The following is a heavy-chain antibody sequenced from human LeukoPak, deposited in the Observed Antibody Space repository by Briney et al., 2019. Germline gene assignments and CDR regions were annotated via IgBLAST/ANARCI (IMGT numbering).Heavy chain of an antibody. CDR3: AKPITMIVVVMPNFDY. CDR2: ISGSGGST. D-gene: IGHD3-22*01. CDR1: GFTFSSYA. J-gene: IGHJ4*02. V-gene: IGHV3-23*01. Sequence: GGSLRLSCAASGFTFSSYAMSWVRRAPGKGLRGVSPISGSGGSTYYADAVKGRFTISRDNSKNTLYLQMNSLRAEDTAVYYCAKPITMIVVVMPNFDYWGQGTLVTVSS.